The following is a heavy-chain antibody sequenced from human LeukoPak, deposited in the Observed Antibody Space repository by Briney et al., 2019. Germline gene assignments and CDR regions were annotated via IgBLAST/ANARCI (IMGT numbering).Heavy chain of an antibody. J-gene: IGHJ4*02. CDR2: IGAYNGDT. Sequence: ASVKVSCKHSGYTFTSLGISWVRQAPGQGLEWMGWIGAYNGDTNYAQKFQGRVTMTTDTSTSTAYMDLRSLRSDDTAVYYCTRDHCRGDNCPSFDYWGQGTLVTVSS. CDR3: TRDHCRGDNCPSFDY. CDR1: GYTFTSLG. V-gene: IGHV1-18*01. D-gene: IGHD2-15*01.